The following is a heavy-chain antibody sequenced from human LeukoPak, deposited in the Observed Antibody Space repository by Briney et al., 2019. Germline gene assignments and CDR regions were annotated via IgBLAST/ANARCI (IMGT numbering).Heavy chain of an antibody. V-gene: IGHV4-59*01. CDR3: AREIAAPAVFDP. Sequence: PSETLSLTCTVSGGSISSYYWSWIRQPPGKGLEWIGYIYYSGSTNYNPSLKSRVTISVDTSKNQFSLKLSSVTAADTAVYYCAREIAAPAVFDPWGQGTLVTVSS. CDR1: GGSISSYY. J-gene: IGHJ5*02. CDR2: IYYSGST. D-gene: IGHD6-13*01.